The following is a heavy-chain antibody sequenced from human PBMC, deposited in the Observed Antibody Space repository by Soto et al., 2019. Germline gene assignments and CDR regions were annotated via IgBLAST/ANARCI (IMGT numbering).Heavy chain of an antibody. V-gene: IGHV4-59*01. Sequence: LETLSLTCTVSGGSISGFSWSWIRQPPGKGPEWIGYIYYSGSTNYNPSLKSRATISVDTSKNQFSLKLSSVTAADTGVYYCARVGREPYGSGSYTWFDPWGQGTLVTVSS. CDR3: ARVGREPYGSGSYTWFDP. J-gene: IGHJ5*02. CDR2: IYYSGST. CDR1: GGSISGFS. D-gene: IGHD3-10*01.